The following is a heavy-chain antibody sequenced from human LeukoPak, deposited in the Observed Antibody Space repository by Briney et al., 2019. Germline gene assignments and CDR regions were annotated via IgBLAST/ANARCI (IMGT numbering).Heavy chain of an antibody. V-gene: IGHV4-59*01. D-gene: IGHD5-24*01. J-gene: IGHJ4*02. CDR2: IYYSGST. Sequence: SETLSLTCTVSGGSISSYYWSWIRQPPGKGLEWIGYIYYSGSTNYNPSLKSRVTISVDTSKNQFSLKLSPVTAADTAVYYCARGRDGSAFDYWGQGTLVTVSS. CDR1: GGSISSYY. CDR3: ARGRDGSAFDY.